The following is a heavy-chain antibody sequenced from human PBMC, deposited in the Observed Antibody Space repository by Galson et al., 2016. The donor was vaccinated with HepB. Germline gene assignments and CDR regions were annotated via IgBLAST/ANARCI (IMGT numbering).Heavy chain of an antibody. J-gene: IGHJ4*02. CDR2: INWNGGST. CDR3: ARGMSHAYGVSADY. Sequence: SLRLSCAASGFTFDDYGLSWVRQAPGKGLEWVSGINWNGGSTGYADSVKGRFTISRDNAKNSLYLQMNSLRAEDTALYYCARGMSHAYGVSADYWGQGTLVTVSS. D-gene: IGHD4-17*01. V-gene: IGHV3-20*04. CDR1: GFTFDDYG.